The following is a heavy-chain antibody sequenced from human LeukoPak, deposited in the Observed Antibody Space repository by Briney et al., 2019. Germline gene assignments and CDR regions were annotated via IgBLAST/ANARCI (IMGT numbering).Heavy chain of an antibody. CDR1: GFTFSSYS. CDR3: AKSLGVGGYTRYKGFDQ. D-gene: IGHD3-16*02. CDR2: ISGSDGSS. V-gene: IGHV3-23*01. Sequence: GGSLRLSCAASGFTFSSYSMNWVRQAPGKGLEWVSSISGSDGSSHYADFVKGRFTISRDNSKNTLHLQMNSLRAEDTAVYYCAKSLGVGGYTRYKGFDQWGQGTLVTVSS. J-gene: IGHJ4*02.